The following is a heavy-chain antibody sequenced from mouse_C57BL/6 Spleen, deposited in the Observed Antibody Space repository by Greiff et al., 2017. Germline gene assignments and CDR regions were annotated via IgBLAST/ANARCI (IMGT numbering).Heavy chain of an antibody. V-gene: IGHV5-4*01. Sequence: EVKLVESGGGLVKPGGSLKLSCAASGFTFSSYAMSWVRQTPEKRLEWVATISDGGSYTYYPDNVKGRFTISRDNAKNNLYLQMSHLKSEDTAMYDCARDDYDYDEDAMDYWGQGTSVTVSS. CDR1: GFTFSSYA. CDR2: ISDGGSYT. CDR3: ARDDYDYDEDAMDY. J-gene: IGHJ4*01. D-gene: IGHD2-4*01.